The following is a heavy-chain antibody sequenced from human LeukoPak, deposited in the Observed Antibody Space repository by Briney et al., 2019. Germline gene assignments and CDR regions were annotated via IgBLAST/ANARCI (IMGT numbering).Heavy chain of an antibody. D-gene: IGHD3-10*01. CDR1: GGSISSSSYY. Sequence: SETLSLTCTVSGGSISSSSYYWGWLRQPPGKGLEWIGSIYYSGSTYYNPSLKSRVTISVDTSKNQFSLKLSSVTAADTAVYYCAREDYYGSGSYLIDYWGQGTLVTGSS. CDR2: IYYSGST. V-gene: IGHV4-39*02. J-gene: IGHJ4*02. CDR3: AREDYYGSGSYLIDY.